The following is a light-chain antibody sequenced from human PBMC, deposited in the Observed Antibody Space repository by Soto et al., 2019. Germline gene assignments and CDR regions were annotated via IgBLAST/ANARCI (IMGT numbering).Light chain of an antibody. CDR3: QQYNSYPRT. Sequence: DIQMTHSPSSLSASLLCRVTITFRSSQSISTYLNWYQQKPGKAPKLLIYATSSLQSGVPSRFSGSGSETVFTLTISSLQPEDFATYYCQQYNSYPRTFGQGTRLEIK. V-gene: IGKV1-39*01. CDR2: ATS. J-gene: IGKJ5*01. CDR1: QSISTY.